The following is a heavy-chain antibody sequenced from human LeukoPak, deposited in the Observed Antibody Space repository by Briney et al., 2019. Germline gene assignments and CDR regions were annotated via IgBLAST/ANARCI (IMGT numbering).Heavy chain of an antibody. CDR2: ISAYNGNT. CDR3: ARDRQGSGPRPPETNWFDP. V-gene: IGHV1-18*01. D-gene: IGHD1-14*01. J-gene: IGHJ5*02. Sequence: ASVRVSCKASGYTFTSYGITWVRQAPGQGLEWMGWISAYNGNTIYARNLQDRVTMTTDTSTRTAHMELSSLRSDDTAVYYCARDRQGSGPRPPETNWFDPWGQGTLVTVSS. CDR1: GYTFTSYG.